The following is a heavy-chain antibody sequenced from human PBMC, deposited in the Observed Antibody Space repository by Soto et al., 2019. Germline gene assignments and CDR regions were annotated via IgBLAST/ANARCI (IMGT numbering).Heavy chain of an antibody. D-gene: IGHD1-1*01. CDR2: IYTGGST. J-gene: IGHJ4*02. Sequence: PGGSLRLSCAASGFNVSNNYMTWLRQAPGKGLEWVSVIYTGGSTYYAASGKGRSSTSRDSSKNMVFLHMNSLRVEDTAVYYCARATRYFGSFDSWGQGTLVTVSS. CDR1: GFNVSNNY. V-gene: IGHV3-53*01. CDR3: ARATRYFGSFDS.